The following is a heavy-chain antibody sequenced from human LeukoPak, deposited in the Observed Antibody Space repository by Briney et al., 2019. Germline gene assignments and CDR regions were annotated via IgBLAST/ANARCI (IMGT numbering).Heavy chain of an antibody. J-gene: IGHJ6*02. CDR3: ARYYYDSSGYYDYYYYGMDV. CDR2: ISSSGSTI. Sequence: GSLRLSCAASGFTFSDYYMSWIRQAPGKGLEWVSYISSSGSTIYYADSVKGRFTISRDNAKNSLYLQMNSLRAEDTAVYYCARYYYDSSGYYDYYYYGMDVWGQGTTVTVSS. CDR1: GFTFSDYY. D-gene: IGHD3-22*01. V-gene: IGHV3-11*01.